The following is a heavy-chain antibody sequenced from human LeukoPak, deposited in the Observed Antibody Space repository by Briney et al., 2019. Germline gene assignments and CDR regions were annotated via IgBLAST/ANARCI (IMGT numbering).Heavy chain of an antibody. D-gene: IGHD3-22*01. V-gene: IGHV3-9*01. J-gene: IGHJ3*02. CDR2: ISWNSGSI. CDR1: GFIFEDYA. CDR3: AKAKGDSSGYSVDSHLGAFDI. Sequence: PGRSLRLSCAGSGFIFEDYAMQWVRQAPGKGLEWVSGISWNSGSIGYADSVKGRFTISRDNAKNSLYLQMNSLRAEDTALYFCAKAKGDSSGYSVDSHLGAFDIWGQGTMVTISS.